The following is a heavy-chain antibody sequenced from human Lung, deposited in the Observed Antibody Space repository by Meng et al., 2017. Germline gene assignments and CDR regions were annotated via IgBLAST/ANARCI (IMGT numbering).Heavy chain of an antibody. CDR2: IYNSGST. CDR3: ARGQKGYFDL. J-gene: IGHJ2*01. Sequence: VHLQESGPGLLKPSQTPSLNCTFSGCSISSSNYYLSWLRQPPGKGLEWSGHIYNSGSTYYNPSLKSRITISVDTSKNQFSLKLSSVTAADTAVYYCARGQKGYFDLWGRGTLVTVSS. V-gene: IGHV4-30-4*01. CDR1: GCSISSSNYY.